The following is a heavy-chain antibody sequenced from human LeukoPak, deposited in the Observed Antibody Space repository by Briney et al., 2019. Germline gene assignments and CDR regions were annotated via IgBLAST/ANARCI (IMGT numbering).Heavy chain of an antibody. Sequence: SETLSLTCTVSGGSISSGDYYWSWIRQPPGKGLVWIGYIYYSGSNYYNTSLKSRVTISVDTSKNQFSLKLGAVTAADTAVYYCASARGYSYGLEDYWGQGTLVTVS. V-gene: IGHV4-30-4*01. D-gene: IGHD5-18*01. CDR1: GGSISSGDYY. CDR2: IYYSGSN. J-gene: IGHJ4*02. CDR3: ASARGYSYGLEDY.